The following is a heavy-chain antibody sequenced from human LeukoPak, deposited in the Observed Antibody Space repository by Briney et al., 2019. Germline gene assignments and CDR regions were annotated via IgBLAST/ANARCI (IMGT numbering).Heavy chain of an antibody. CDR3: ARDSPIWFGPKYNWFDP. V-gene: IGHV1-2*02. D-gene: IGHD3-10*01. J-gene: IGHJ5*02. CDR1: GYTFTGYY. CDR2: INPNSGGT. Sequence: ASVKVSCKASGYTFTGYYMHWVRQAPGQGLEWMGWINPNSGGTNYAQKLQGRVTMTTDTSTSTAYMELRSLRSDDTAVYYCARDSPIWFGPKYNWFDPWGQGTLVTVSS.